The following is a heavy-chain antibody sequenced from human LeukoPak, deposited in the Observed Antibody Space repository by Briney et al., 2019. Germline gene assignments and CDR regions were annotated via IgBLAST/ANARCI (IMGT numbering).Heavy chain of an antibody. CDR3: ARSVGANPSFDY. Sequence: ASVNVSCKASGYTFTSYYMHWVRQAPGQGLEWMGIINPSGGSTSYAQKFQGRVTMTRDTSTSTVYMELSSLRSEDTAVYYCARSVGANPSFDYWGQGTLVTVSS. J-gene: IGHJ4*02. D-gene: IGHD1-26*01. CDR2: INPSGGST. V-gene: IGHV1-46*01. CDR1: GYTFTSYY.